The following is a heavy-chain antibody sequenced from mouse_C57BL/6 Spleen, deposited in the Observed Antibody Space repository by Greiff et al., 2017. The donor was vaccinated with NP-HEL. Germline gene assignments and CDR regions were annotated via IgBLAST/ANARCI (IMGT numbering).Heavy chain of an antibody. D-gene: IGHD1-1*01. CDR2: IYPGSGNT. Sequence: QVQLQQSGAELVRPGASVKLSCKASGYTFTDYYINWVKQRPGQGLEWIARIYPGSGNTYYNEPFKGKATLTAEKSSSTAYMQLSSLTSEDSAVYFCARLVLRFYAMDYWGQGTSVTVSS. V-gene: IGHV1-76*01. J-gene: IGHJ4*01. CDR3: ARLVLRFYAMDY. CDR1: GYTFTDYY.